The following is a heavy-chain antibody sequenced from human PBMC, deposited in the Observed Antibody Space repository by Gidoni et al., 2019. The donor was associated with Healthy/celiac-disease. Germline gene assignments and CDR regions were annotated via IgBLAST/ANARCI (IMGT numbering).Heavy chain of an antibody. V-gene: IGHV3-23*01. D-gene: IGHD6-19*01. CDR1: AFTVSSYA. CDR2: ISGSGGST. J-gene: IGHJ4*02. CDR3: AKDLGKVLCGRTVAGKGDY. Sequence: EVQLLESGGGLVQPGGSLRLSCAASAFTVSSYAMSWVRQAPGKGLEWVSAISGSGGSTYYADSVKGRFTISRYNSKNTLYLQMNSLRAEDTAVYYCAKDLGKVLCGRTVAGKGDYWGQGTLVTVSS.